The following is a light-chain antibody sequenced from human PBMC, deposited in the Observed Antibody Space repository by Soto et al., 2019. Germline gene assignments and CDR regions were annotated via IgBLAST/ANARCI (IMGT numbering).Light chain of an antibody. V-gene: IGKV3-20*01. Sequence: ELELTQSSDTLSVSPGERASFPSRASQTVSTNLAWYQHIPGQAPRLLISGASSRATGIPDRFSGSGSGTDFTLTISRLEPEDFAVYFCQQYGSAPRTFGQGTKLDI. CDR3: QQYGSAPRT. J-gene: IGKJ5*01. CDR1: QTVSTN. CDR2: GAS.